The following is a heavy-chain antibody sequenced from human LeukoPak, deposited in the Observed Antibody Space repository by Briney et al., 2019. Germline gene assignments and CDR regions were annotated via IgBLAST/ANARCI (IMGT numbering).Heavy chain of an antibody. V-gene: IGHV4-4*02. CDR2: IFHEGLT. CDR3: ARDSHYGSGSYLWFDP. D-gene: IGHD3-10*01. Sequence: PSGTLSLTCTVSSGSISTNNWWSWVRQSPAKGLEWIGEIFHEGLTNYNPSLKSRATISVDKSKNQFSLKLSSVTAADTAVYYCARDSHYGSGSYLWFDPWGQGTLVTVSS. J-gene: IGHJ5*02. CDR1: SGSISTNNW.